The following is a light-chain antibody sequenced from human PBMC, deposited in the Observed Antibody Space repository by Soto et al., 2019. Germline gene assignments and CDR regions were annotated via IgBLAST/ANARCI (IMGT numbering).Light chain of an antibody. CDR2: YDS. J-gene: IGLJ1*01. V-gene: IGLV3-21*04. Sequence: SYELTQPPSVSVAPGNTARITCGGNNIGSKSVHWYQQKLGQAPVLVIYYDSDRPSGIPARFSGSNSGNTATLTISRVEAGDEADYYCQVWDSSSDHYVFGTGTKLTVL. CDR3: QVWDSSSDHYV. CDR1: NIGSKS.